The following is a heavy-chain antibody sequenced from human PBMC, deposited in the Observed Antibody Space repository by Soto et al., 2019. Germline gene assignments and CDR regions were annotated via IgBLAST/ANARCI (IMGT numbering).Heavy chain of an antibody. J-gene: IGHJ4*02. CDR3: ARRRYYGSGSYYNQDYFDY. D-gene: IGHD3-10*01. Sequence: GESLKISCKGSGYSFTGYWIGWVRQMPGKGLEWMGIIYPGDSDTRYSPSFQGQVTISADKSISTAYLQWSSLKASDTAMYYCARRRYYGSGSYYNQDYFDYWGQGTLVTVSS. V-gene: IGHV5-51*01. CDR1: GYSFTGYW. CDR2: IYPGDSDT.